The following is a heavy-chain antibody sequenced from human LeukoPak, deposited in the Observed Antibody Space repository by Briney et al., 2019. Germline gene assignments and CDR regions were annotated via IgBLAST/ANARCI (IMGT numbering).Heavy chain of an antibody. CDR3: ARASLGDLFYSDF. CDR1: GYTFTGYY. V-gene: IGHV1-46*01. Sequence: ASVKVSCKASGYTFTGYYMHWVRQAPGQGLEWMGIINPSAGSTSYAQKFQGRVTMTRDTSTSTVYMELSSLRSEDTAVYYCARASLGDLFYSDFWGQGTLVTVSS. CDR2: INPSAGST. J-gene: IGHJ4*02. D-gene: IGHD3-16*01.